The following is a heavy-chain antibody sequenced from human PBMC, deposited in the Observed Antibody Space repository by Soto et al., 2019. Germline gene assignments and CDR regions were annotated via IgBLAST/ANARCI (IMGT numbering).Heavy chain of an antibody. CDR1: GGSISSYF. CDR2: VYSTGTT. CDR3: ARDLAAVPRAFDY. V-gene: IGHV4-59*01. J-gene: IGHJ4*02. D-gene: IGHD6-13*01. Sequence: SETLSLTCTVSGGSISSYFYIWVRQPPGKGLEWIGSVYSTGTTDYNPSLKSRVTISVDTSKTQFSLNLRSVTAADTAVYYCARDLAAVPRAFDYWGRGTLVTVSS.